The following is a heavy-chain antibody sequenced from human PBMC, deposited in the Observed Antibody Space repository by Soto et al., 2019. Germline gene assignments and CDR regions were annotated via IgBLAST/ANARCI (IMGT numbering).Heavy chain of an antibody. J-gene: IGHJ3*02. CDR1: GYTFTSYA. CDR2: INAGNGNT. CDR3: ARDHRVAATRSYSKHSLVPDDAFDI. Sequence: GASVKVSCKASGYTFTSYAMHWVRQAPGQRLEWMGWINAGNGNTKYSQKFQGRVTITRDTSASTAYMELSSLRSEDTAVYYCARDHRVAATRSYSKHSLVPDDAFDIWGQGTMVTVSS. V-gene: IGHV1-3*01. D-gene: IGHD6-19*01.